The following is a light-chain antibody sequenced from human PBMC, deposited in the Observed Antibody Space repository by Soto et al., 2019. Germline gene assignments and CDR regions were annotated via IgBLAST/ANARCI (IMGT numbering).Light chain of an antibody. CDR1: QSISSW. V-gene: IGKV1-5*01. Sequence: DIPMTQSPSTLSASVGDRVTITCRASQSISSWLAWYQQKPGKAPKLLIYDASSLESGVPSRFSGSGAGTEFTLTLSSLQPDDFATYYCQQYKSYPWTFGQGTKVEL. CDR3: QQYKSYPWT. CDR2: DAS. J-gene: IGKJ1*01.